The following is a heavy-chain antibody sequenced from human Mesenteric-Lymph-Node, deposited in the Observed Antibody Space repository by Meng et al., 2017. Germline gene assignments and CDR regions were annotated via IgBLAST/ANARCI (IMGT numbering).Heavy chain of an antibody. Sequence: QVQLQESGPGLVKPSETLSLTCTVSGGSISSYYWSWIRQPAGKGLEWIGRIYTSGSTNYNPSLKSRVTMSVDTSKNQFSLKLRFVTAADTAVYYCAREGRSHQVGVSVYWGQGNLVTVSS. D-gene: IGHD2-21*01. V-gene: IGHV4-4*07. CDR3: AREGRSHQVGVSVY. J-gene: IGHJ4*02. CDR2: IYTSGST. CDR1: GGSISSYY.